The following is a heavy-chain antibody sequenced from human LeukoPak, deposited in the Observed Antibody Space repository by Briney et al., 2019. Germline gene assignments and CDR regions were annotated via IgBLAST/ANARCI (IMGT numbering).Heavy chain of an antibody. V-gene: IGHV1-2*04. CDR2: INPNSGGT. Sequence: ASVKVSCKASGYTFTGYYMHWVRQAPGQGLEWMGWINPNSGGTNYAQKFQGWVTMTRDTSISTAYMELRSLRSDDTAVYYCARGYYDFWSGYYMFPEDYYGMDVWGQGTTVTVSS. CDR3: ARGYYDFWSGYYMFPEDYYGMDV. CDR1: GYTFTGYY. J-gene: IGHJ6*02. D-gene: IGHD3-3*01.